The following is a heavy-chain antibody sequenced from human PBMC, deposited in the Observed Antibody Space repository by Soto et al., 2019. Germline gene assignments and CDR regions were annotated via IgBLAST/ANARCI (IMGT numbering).Heavy chain of an antibody. CDR2: INAGNGNT. V-gene: IGHV1-3*01. CDR3: ARGDYYDIHDY. CDR1: GYTFTSYA. J-gene: IGHJ4*02. Sequence: QVQLVQSGAEVKKPGASVKVSCKASGYTFTSYAMHWVRQAPGQSLEWMGWINAGNGNTKYSQKFQGRVTITRDTSASTAYMELSSLTSEDTAVYYCARGDYYDIHDYWGQGTLVTVSS. D-gene: IGHD3-22*01.